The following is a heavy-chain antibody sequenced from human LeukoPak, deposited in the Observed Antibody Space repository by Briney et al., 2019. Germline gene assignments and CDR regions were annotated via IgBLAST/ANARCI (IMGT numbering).Heavy chain of an antibody. CDR2: INHSGST. Sequence: SETLSLTCAVYGGSFSGYYWSWIRQPPGKGLEWIGEINHSGSTNYNPSLKSRVTISVDTSKDQFSLKLSSVTAADTAVYYCARERVGYYDYVWGPNGGPDGAFDIWGQGTMVTVSS. D-gene: IGHD3-16*01. CDR3: ARERVGYYDYVWGPNGGPDGAFDI. V-gene: IGHV4-34*01. J-gene: IGHJ3*02. CDR1: GGSFSGYY.